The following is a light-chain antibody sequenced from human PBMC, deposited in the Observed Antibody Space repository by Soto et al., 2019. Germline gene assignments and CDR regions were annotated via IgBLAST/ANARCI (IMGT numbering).Light chain of an antibody. CDR1: QGISSY. CDR3: QQLNSYPPT. V-gene: IGKV1-9*01. Sequence: IQLTQSPSSLSASVGDRVTITCRASQGISSYLAWYQQKPGKAPNLLIYAASTLQSGVPSRFSGSGSGTDFTLTISSMQTEDFATYYCQQLNSYPPTFGGGTKVEIK. J-gene: IGKJ4*01. CDR2: AAS.